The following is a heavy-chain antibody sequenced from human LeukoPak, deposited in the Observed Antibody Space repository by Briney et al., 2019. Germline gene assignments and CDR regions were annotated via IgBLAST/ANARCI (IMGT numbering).Heavy chain of an antibody. CDR3: AKDRASVAVPETIGY. D-gene: IGHD6-19*01. CDR1: GFTFGDYA. J-gene: IGHJ4*02. Sequence: GGSLRLSCTASGFTFGDYAMTWVRQAPGKGLEWVSYISDTGRTIFYGDSVKGRFTISRDNAKNSFYLQMNSLRPEDTAVYYCAKDRASVAVPETIGYWGQGTLVTVSS. CDR2: ISDTGRTI. V-gene: IGHV3-11*01.